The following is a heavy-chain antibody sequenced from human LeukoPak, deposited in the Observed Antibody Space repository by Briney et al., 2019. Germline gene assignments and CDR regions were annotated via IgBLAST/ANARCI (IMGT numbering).Heavy chain of an antibody. Sequence: ASVTVSCKVSGYTLTELSMHWVRQAPGKGLEWMGGFDPEDGETIYAQKFQGRVTMTEDTSTDTAYMELSSLRSEDTAVYYCATPPRKTSYGPYYYYGMDVWGQGTTVTVSS. D-gene: IGHD2-2*01. V-gene: IGHV1-24*01. J-gene: IGHJ6*02. CDR1: GYTLTELS. CDR3: ATPPRKTSYGPYYYYGMDV. CDR2: FDPEDGET.